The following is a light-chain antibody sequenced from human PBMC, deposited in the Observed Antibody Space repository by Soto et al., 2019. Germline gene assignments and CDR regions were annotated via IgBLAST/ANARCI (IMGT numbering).Light chain of an antibody. V-gene: IGLV2-14*01. J-gene: IGLJ3*02. CDR3: CSYAGSYTRV. Sequence: QSALTQPASVSGSPGQSISISCTGTSSDVGGFNYVSWYQQHPGKAPKLMIYEVSHRPSGVSNRFSASKSANTASLTISGLQAEDEADYYCCSYAGSYTRVFGGGTKLTVL. CDR1: SSDVGGFNY. CDR2: EVS.